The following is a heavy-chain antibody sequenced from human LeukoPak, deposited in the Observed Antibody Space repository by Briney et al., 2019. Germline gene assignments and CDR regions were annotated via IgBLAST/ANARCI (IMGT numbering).Heavy chain of an antibody. V-gene: IGHV3-30*03. CDR1: GFTFSSYS. J-gene: IGHJ6*02. CDR3: ARTYSSGWYLHDYYYGMDV. Sequence: GGSLRLSCAASGFTFSSYSMNWVRQAPGKGLEWVAVISYDGSNKYYADSVKGRFTISRDNSKNTLYLQMNSPRAEDTAVYYCARTYSSGWYLHDYYYGMDVWGQGTTVTVSS. CDR2: ISYDGSNK. D-gene: IGHD6-19*01.